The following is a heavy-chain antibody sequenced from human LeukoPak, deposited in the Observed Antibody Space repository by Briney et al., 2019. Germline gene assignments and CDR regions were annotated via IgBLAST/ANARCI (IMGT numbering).Heavy chain of an antibody. CDR2: IWYDGSNK. CDR3: AKERLGYCSGGSCYVFDY. J-gene: IGHJ4*02. D-gene: IGHD2-15*01. V-gene: IGHV3-33*06. Sequence: GGSLRLSCAASGFTFSSYGMHWVRQAPDKGLEWVAVIWYDGSNKYYADSVKGRFTISRDNSKNTLYLQMNSLRAEDTAVYYCAKERLGYCSGGSCYVFDYWGQGTLVTVSS. CDR1: GFTFSSYG.